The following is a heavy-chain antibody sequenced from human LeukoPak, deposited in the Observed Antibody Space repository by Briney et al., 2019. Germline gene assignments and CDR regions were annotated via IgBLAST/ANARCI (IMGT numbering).Heavy chain of an antibody. CDR1: GFPVSSST. V-gene: IGHV3-53*01. D-gene: IGHD1-26*01. J-gene: IGHJ4*02. CDR2: LYSDALDGIT. CDR3: AREIGGGHHYFEH. Sequence: GSLRLSCASSGFPVSSSTMSRVRQAPGKGLEWVANLYSDALDGITNCADSVKGRFTISRDNSQNTLYLQMNSLRVEDTATYYCAREIGGGHHYFEHWGQGTVVTVSS.